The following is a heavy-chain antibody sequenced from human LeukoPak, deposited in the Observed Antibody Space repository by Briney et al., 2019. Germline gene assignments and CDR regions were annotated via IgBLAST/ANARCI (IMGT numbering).Heavy chain of an antibody. V-gene: IGHV4-4*07. Sequence: SETLSLTCTVSGGSIINYYWSWIRQSAGKGLEWVGHIYITGSTNYNPSLKSGLTMSVDTSKNQFSLKLRSVTAADTAVYYCARLKFYDSTGYNPGYYMDVWGKGITVTVSS. J-gene: IGHJ6*03. D-gene: IGHD3-22*01. CDR1: GGSIINYY. CDR3: ARLKFYDSTGYNPGYYMDV. CDR2: IYITGST.